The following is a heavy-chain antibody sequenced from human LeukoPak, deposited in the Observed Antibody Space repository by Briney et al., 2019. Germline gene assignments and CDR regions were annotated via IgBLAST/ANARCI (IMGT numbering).Heavy chain of an antibody. CDR3: TSDGYYGVSYYFDY. J-gene: IGHJ4*02. D-gene: IGHD4-17*01. V-gene: IGHV1-46*03. CDR1: GYMFISYS. Sequence: ASVKVSCKASGYMFISYSMHWVRQAPGQGLEWMGIINPSGASTSYAQKFQGRVTMTRDTSTNTVYMELSSLRSEDTAVYYCTSDGYYGVSYYFDYWGQGTLVTVSS. CDR2: INPSGAST.